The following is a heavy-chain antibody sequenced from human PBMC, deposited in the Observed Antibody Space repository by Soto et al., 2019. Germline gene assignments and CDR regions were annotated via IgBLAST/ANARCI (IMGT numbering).Heavy chain of an antibody. CDR1: GFTFDDYA. CDR2: ISWNSSSI. CDR3: SKDLRAGYSSCWVFDY. J-gene: IGHJ4*02. V-gene: IGHV3-9*01. D-gene: IGHD6-19*01. Sequence: DVQLVESGGGLVQPGRSLRLSCAASGFTFDDYAMHWVRQAPGKGLEWVAGISWNSSSIGYADSVKGRFTSSRDNAKNSLYLQMNSMRDEDAALYYCSKDLRAGYSSCWVFDYWGQGTLVTVSS.